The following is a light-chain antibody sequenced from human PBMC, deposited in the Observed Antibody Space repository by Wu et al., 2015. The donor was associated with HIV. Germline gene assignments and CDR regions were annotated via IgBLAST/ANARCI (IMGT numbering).Light chain of an antibody. CDR1: QSISSY. CDR3: QKYNSAPRT. CDR2: AAS. Sequence: DIQMTQSPSSLSASVGDRVTITCRASQSISSYLNWYQQKPGKAPKLLIYAASSLQSGVPSRFSGSGSGTEFTLTISSLQPEDAATYFCQKYNSAPRTFGQGTKVDIK. V-gene: IGKV1-39*01. J-gene: IGKJ1*01.